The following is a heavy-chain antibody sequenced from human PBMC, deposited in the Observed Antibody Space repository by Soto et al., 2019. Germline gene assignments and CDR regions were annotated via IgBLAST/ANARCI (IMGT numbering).Heavy chain of an antibody. D-gene: IGHD6-6*01. Sequence: PSETLSLTCSVSGVSISSSLYYWGWIRQPPGKGLEWIGSVYYTGSAYSSPSLKSRVTLSVDTSNNDFSLRLTSVTAADTAVYYCARHARVSIGVDWFGTWGPGTLVTVSS. CDR2: VYYTGSA. CDR3: ARHARVSIGVDWFGT. V-gene: IGHV4-39*01. J-gene: IGHJ5*02. CDR1: GVSISSSLYY.